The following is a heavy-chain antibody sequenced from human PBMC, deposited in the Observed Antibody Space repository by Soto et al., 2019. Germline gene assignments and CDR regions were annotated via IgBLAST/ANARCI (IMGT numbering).Heavy chain of an antibody. Sequence: GGSLRLSCSASGFTFSATGMNWVRQAPGKGPEWVSSISSGSEYIFYGDSVQGRLTISRDNAKNSVYLQLNNLRAEDTAVYYCASFLVGPFGYWGQGTLVTVSS. CDR1: GFTFSATG. CDR2: ISSGSEYI. J-gene: IGHJ4*02. D-gene: IGHD1-26*01. CDR3: ASFLVGPFGY. V-gene: IGHV3-21*04.